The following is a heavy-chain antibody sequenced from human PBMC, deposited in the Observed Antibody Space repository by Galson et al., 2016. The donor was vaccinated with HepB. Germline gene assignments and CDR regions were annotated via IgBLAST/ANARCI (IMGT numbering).Heavy chain of an antibody. CDR1: GFIFSDHY. Sequence: SLRLSCAASGFIFSDHYMDWVRQAPGKGLEWIGRSRNKASSYSTEYAASVKGRFTISRDDSENSLYLQMNSLKIDDAAVYYCTRWGASSKYAMDVWGQGTTVTVSS. J-gene: IGHJ6*02. CDR2: SRNKASSYST. CDR3: TRWGASSKYAMDV. D-gene: IGHD2-2*01. V-gene: IGHV3-72*01.